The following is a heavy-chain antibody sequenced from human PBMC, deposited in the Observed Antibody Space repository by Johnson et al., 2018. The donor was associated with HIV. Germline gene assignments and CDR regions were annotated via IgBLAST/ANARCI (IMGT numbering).Heavy chain of an antibody. V-gene: IGHV3-30*03. Sequence: QVQLVESGGGVVQPGRSLRLSCVASGFTFSSYGMHWVRQAPGKGLEWVAVISYDGSNKYYADSVKGRFTISRDNSKNTLYLQMNSLRAEDTAVYYCARDQGLIVTDAFDIWGQGTMVTVSS. CDR3: ARDQGLIVTDAFDI. D-gene: IGHD1-26*01. J-gene: IGHJ3*02. CDR1: GFTFSSYG. CDR2: ISYDGSNK.